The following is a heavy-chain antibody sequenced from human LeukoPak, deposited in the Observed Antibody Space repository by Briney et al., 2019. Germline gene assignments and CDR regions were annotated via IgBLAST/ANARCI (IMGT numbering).Heavy chain of an antibody. Sequence: GGSLRLSCAASGFTFSSYWMSWVRQAPGKGLEWVANIKKDGSEKYYVDSVKGRFTISRDNAKTSLYLQMNSLRAEDTAVYYCARDYYGSGSHDWFDPWGQGTLVTVSS. D-gene: IGHD3-10*01. V-gene: IGHV3-7*03. J-gene: IGHJ5*02. CDR2: IKKDGSEK. CDR1: GFTFSSYW. CDR3: ARDYYGSGSHDWFDP.